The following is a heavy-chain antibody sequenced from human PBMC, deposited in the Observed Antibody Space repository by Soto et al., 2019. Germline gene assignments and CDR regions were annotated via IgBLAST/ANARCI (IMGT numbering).Heavy chain of an antibody. CDR1: GGSISSYY. J-gene: IGHJ4*02. V-gene: IGHV4-59*08. D-gene: IGHD5-18*01. Sequence: PSETLSLTCTVSGGSISSYYWSWIRQPPGKGLEWIGYIYYRGNTNYNPSLKSRVTISLDTSKNQFSLKLSSATAADTAVYYCARRQLWVDYWGQGTLVTSPQ. CDR3: ARRQLWVDY. CDR2: IYYRGNT.